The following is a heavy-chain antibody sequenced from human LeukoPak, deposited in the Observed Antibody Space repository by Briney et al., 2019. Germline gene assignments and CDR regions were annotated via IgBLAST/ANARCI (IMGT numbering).Heavy chain of an antibody. CDR2: IKQDGSEE. D-gene: IGHD1-26*01. J-gene: IGHJ4*02. CDR3: ARGSSAGASLRHDY. CDR1: GFTFSSYG. V-gene: IGHV3-7*01. Sequence: GGSLRLSCAASGFTFSSYGMSWVRQAPGKGLEWVANIKQDGSEENFVDSVKGRFTISRDNAKKSLYLQMNSLRAEGTAVYYCARGSSAGASLRHDYWGQGTLVTVSS.